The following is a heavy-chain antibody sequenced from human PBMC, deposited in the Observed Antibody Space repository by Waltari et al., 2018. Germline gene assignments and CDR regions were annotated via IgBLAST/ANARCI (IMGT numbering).Heavy chain of an antibody. CDR2: ISYYGSNH. V-gene: IGHV3-30-3*01. CDR3: ARATPRSSMGL. Sequence: QVQLVESGGGVVQPGRSLRLSCAASGFTFSSYAMHWVRQAPGKGLEWVAVISYYGSNHYYADTVKGRFTNSRDNSKNTLYLQMNSLRAEDTAVYYCARATPRSSMGLWGQGTTVTVSS. J-gene: IGHJ6*02. D-gene: IGHD6-13*01. CDR1: GFTFSSYA.